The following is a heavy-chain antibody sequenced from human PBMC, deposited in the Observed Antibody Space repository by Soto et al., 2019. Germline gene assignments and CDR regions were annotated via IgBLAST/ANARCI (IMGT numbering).Heavy chain of an antibody. CDR2: VKSEAGGGTI. Sequence: EVQLVESGGGLVNPGGSLRLSCAASGITFTYAWMTWVRQAPGRGLEWVGRVKSEAGGGTIDYAAPVKGRFTISRDDSRSMLYLQMNRVKSEDTDVYYCAHIGDLSSNDVFSTWGQGTVVTVSS. V-gene: IGHV3-15*01. CDR1: GITFTYAW. D-gene: IGHD2-21*01. J-gene: IGHJ3*02. CDR3: AHIGDLSSNDVFST.